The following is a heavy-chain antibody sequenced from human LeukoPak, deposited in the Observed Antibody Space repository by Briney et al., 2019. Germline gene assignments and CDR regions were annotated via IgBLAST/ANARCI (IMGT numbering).Heavy chain of an antibody. CDR2: ISSSSSYI. V-gene: IGHV3-21*01. CDR3: ARASTSFLAYWYFDL. D-gene: IGHD4-11*01. CDR1: GFTFSSYS. J-gene: IGHJ2*01. Sequence: GGSLRLSCAASGFTFSSYSMNWVRQAPGKGLEWVSSISSSSSYIYYADSVKGRFTISRDNAKNSLYLQINSLRAEDTAVYYCARASTSFLAYWYFDLWGRGTLVTVSS.